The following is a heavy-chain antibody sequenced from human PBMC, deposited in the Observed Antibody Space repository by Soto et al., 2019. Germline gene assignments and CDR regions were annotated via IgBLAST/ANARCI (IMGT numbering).Heavy chain of an antibody. CDR2: IWYDGSNK. Sequence: QVQLVESGGGVVQPGRSLRLSCAASGFTFSSYGMHWVRQAPGKGLEWVAVIWYDGSNKYYADSVKGRFTISRDNSKNALYLQMNSLRAEDTAGYYWARDGYYDMLTGTLDYWGQGNLVTVSS. CDR1: GFTFSSYG. V-gene: IGHV3-33*01. CDR3: ARDGYYDMLTGTLDY. D-gene: IGHD3-9*01. J-gene: IGHJ4*02.